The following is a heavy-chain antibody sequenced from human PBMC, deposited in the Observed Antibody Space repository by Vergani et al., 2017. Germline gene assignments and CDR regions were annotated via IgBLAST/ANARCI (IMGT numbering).Heavy chain of an antibody. Sequence: QVQLVQSGAEVKKPGSSVKVSCKASGGTFSSYAISWVRQAPGQGLEWMGRIIPILGIANYAQKFQGRVTITADKSTSTAYMELSSLRSEDTAVYYCAGSKKMRDGMDVWGQGTTVTVSS. V-gene: IGHV1-69*04. CDR2: IIPILGIA. D-gene: IGHD6-13*01. CDR3: AGSKKMRDGMDV. CDR1: GGTFSSYA. J-gene: IGHJ6*02.